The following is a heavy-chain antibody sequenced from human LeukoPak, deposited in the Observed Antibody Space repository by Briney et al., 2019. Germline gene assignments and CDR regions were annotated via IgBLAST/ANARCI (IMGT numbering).Heavy chain of an antibody. D-gene: IGHD2-2*01. J-gene: IGHJ4*02. CDR1: GVSISSYY. Sequence: SETLSLTCTVSGVSISSYYWSWLPQPPGQGLEWMGYMYYSASTNYNPSLKRRVTISVYTCKYQFSLKLSSVTAADTAVYYCARDVVNEVPAAIVGWGQGTLVSASS. V-gene: IGHV4-59*01. CDR2: MYYSAST. CDR3: ARDVVNEVPAAIVG.